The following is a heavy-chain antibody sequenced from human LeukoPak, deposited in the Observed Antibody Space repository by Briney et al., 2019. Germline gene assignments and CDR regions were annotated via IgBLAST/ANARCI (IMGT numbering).Heavy chain of an antibody. CDR3: ANTFTSGWFVDY. Sequence: GGTLRLSCAASGFTFINYGMSWVRQAPGKGLEWVSSISGSGGNTFYADSIKGRFTISRDNSRNTLYLRMNSLRAEDTAIYYCANTFTSGWFVDYWGQGTLVTVSS. J-gene: IGHJ4*02. D-gene: IGHD6-19*01. V-gene: IGHV3-23*01. CDR1: GFTFINYG. CDR2: ISGSGGNT.